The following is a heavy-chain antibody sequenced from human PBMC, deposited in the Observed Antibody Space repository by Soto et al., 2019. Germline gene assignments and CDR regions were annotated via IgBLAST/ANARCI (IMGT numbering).Heavy chain of an antibody. CDR1: GFTFSSYG. CDR2: IWYDGSNK. J-gene: IGHJ4*02. V-gene: IGHV3-33*01. CDR3: ARDVVAFGKNRALDY. Sequence: GGSLRLSCAASGFTFSSYGMHWVRQAPGKGLEWVAVIWYDGSNKYYADSVKGRFTISRDNSKNTLYLQMNSLRAEDTAVYYCARDVVAFGKNRALDYSGQGTLVTVSS. D-gene: IGHD2-15*01.